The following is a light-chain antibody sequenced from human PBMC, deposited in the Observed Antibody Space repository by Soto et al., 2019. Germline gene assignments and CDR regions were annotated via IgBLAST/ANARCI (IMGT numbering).Light chain of an antibody. CDR3: QQYGTSPHT. CDR2: RAS. J-gene: IGKJ2*01. V-gene: IGKV3-20*01. Sequence: EIVLTQSPGTLSLSPGERATLSCRASQSVSSSYLAWFQQKPGQTPRLLIFRASSRATGIPDRFSGSGSGTDFSLTINRLEPEDFAVYYCQQYGTSPHTFGQGTKLEIK. CDR1: QSVSSSY.